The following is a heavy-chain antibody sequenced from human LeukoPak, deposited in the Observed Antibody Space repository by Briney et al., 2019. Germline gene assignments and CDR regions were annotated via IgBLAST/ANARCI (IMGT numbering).Heavy chain of an antibody. CDR2: IYYSGST. V-gene: IGHV4-39*07. CDR1: GGSISRGGYS. Sequence: PSETLSLTCAVSGGSISRGGYSWSWIRQPPGTGLEWIGSIYYSGSTYYNPSLKSRVTISVDTSKNQFSLKLSSVTAADTAVYYCARVLPNFTVDYWGQGTLVTVSS. D-gene: IGHD3-9*01. CDR3: ARVLPNFTVDY. J-gene: IGHJ4*02.